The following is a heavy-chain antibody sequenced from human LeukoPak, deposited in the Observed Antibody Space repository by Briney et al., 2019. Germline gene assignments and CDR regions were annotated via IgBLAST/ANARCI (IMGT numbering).Heavy chain of an antibody. CDR3: ATGRDYYPSGAFDI. V-gene: IGHV4-34*01. CDR2: INHSGST. CDR1: GGSFSGYY. D-gene: IGHD3-10*01. J-gene: IGHJ3*02. Sequence: PSETLSLTCAVYGGSFSGYYWSWIRQPPGKGLEWIGEINHSGSTNYNPSLKSRVTISGDTSKNQFSLKLSSVTAADTAVYYCATGRDYYPSGAFDIWGQGTMVTVSS.